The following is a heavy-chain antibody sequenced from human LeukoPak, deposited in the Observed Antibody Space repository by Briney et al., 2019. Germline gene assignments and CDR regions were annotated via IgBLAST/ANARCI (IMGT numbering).Heavy chain of an antibody. Sequence: GGSLRLSCAASGFTVRTNYMSWVRQAPGKGLEWVSVIYSGGSTYYADSVKDRFTISRDNSKNTLFLQMNSLRAEDTAVYYCARSSPTVVTSFDYWGQGTLVTVSS. V-gene: IGHV3-66*01. D-gene: IGHD4-23*01. CDR1: GFTVRTNY. J-gene: IGHJ4*02. CDR3: ARSSPTVVTSFDY. CDR2: IYSGGST.